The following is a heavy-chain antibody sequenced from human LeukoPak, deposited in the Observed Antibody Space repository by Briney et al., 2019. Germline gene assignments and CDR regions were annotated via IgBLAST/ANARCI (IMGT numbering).Heavy chain of an antibody. V-gene: IGHV4-34*01. CDR1: GGSFSGYY. CDR3: ARGQNAATTESYYYHMDV. CDR2: INHSGST. Sequence: TSEALSLTCAVYGGSFSGYYCSWSRQPPGKGLEWIGEINHSGSTNYNPSLKSRVTISVDTSKNQFSLKLSSVTAADTAVYYCARGQNAATTESYYYHMDVWGKGTTVTVSS. D-gene: IGHD1-14*01. J-gene: IGHJ6*03.